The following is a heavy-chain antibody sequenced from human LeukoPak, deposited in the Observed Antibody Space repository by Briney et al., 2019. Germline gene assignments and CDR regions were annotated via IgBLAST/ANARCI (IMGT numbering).Heavy chain of an antibody. D-gene: IGHD1-26*01. CDR2: INHSGSA. V-gene: IGHV4-34*01. CDR3: ARTGGSFYFYYYMDV. CDR1: GGSFSGYY. Sequence: SETLSLTCAVYGGSFSGYYWSWIRQPPGKGLEWIGEINHSGSANYNPSLKSRVTISVDTSKNQFSLKLSSVTAADTAVYYCARTGGSFYFYYYMDVWGKGTTVTVSS. J-gene: IGHJ6*03.